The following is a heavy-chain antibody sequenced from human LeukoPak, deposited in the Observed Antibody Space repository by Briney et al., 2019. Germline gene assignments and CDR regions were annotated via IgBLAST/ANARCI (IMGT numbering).Heavy chain of an antibody. CDR2: INHSGST. J-gene: IGHJ4*02. Sequence: GSLRLSCAASGFTFSSYWMSWVRQAPGKGLEWIGEINHSGSTNYNPSLKSRVTISVDTSKNQFSLKLSSVTAADTAVYYCARGNGGSGSYPDYWGQGTLVTVSS. CDR1: GFTFSSYW. V-gene: IGHV4-34*01. CDR3: ARGNGGSGSYPDY. D-gene: IGHD3-10*01.